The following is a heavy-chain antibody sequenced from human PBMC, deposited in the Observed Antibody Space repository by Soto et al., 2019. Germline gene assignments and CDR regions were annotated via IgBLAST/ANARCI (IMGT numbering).Heavy chain of an antibody. CDR3: ASVRAGFGGWYDAFDI. V-gene: IGHV3-74*01. CDR2: INSDGSST. J-gene: IGHJ3*02. D-gene: IGHD6-19*01. Sequence: GGSLRLSCAASGFTFSSYWMHWVRQAPGKGLVWVSRINSDGSSTSYADSVKGRFTISRDNAKNTLYLQMNSLRAEDTAVYYCASVRAGFGGWYDAFDIWGQGTMVTVSS. CDR1: GFTFSSYW.